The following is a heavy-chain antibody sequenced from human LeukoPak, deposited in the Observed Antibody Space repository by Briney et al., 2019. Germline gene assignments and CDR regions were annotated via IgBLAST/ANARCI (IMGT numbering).Heavy chain of an antibody. Sequence: GESLKISCKGSGYRFTSYWIGWARQMPGKGLEWMGITHPGDSDTRYNPSFQGQVTISADKSISTAYVQWSSLKASDTAMYSSARLDNEQCSGGSCYSFDYWGQGTLVTVSS. CDR2: THPGDSDT. V-gene: IGHV5-51*01. CDR3: ARLDNEQCSGGSCYSFDY. CDR1: GYRFTSYW. J-gene: IGHJ4*02. D-gene: IGHD2-15*01.